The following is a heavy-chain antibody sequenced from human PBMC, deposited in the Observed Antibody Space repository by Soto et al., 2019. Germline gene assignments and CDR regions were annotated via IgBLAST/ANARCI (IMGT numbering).Heavy chain of an antibody. CDR2: IIPIFGTA. CDR1: GGTFSSYA. CDR3: ARVYDILTGYRYYFDY. Sequence: ASVKVSCKASGGTFSSYAISWVRQAPGQGLEWMGGIIPIFGTANYAQKFQGRVTITADESTSTAYMELSSLRSEDTAVYYCARVYDILTGYRYYFDYWGQGTLVTVSS. D-gene: IGHD3-9*01. V-gene: IGHV1-69*13. J-gene: IGHJ4*02.